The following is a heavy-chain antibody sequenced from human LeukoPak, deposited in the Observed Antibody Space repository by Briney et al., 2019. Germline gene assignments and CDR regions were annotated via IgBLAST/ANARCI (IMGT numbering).Heavy chain of an antibody. Sequence: QPGGSLRLSCAASGFTFSSYAMSWVRQAPGKGLEWVSAISGSGGSTYYADSVKGRFTIPRDNSKNTLYLQMNSLRAEDTAVYYCAKDPSAYYDILTGYSYWGQGTLVTVSS. J-gene: IGHJ4*02. D-gene: IGHD3-9*01. CDR1: GFTFSSYA. CDR3: AKDPSAYYDILTGYSY. CDR2: ISGSGGST. V-gene: IGHV3-23*01.